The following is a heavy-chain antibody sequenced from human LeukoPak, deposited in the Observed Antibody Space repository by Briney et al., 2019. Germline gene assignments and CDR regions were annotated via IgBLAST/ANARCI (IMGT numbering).Heavy chain of an antibody. Sequence: ASETLSLTCTVSGGSITGSYWSWIRQPPGKGLEWIGYVYSSGSTDYNPPLKSRVTISVDTSKNQFSLKLSSVTAADTAVYFCARGGWSLDFWGRGTLVAVSS. CDR1: GGSITGSY. CDR3: ARGGWSLDF. J-gene: IGHJ2*01. V-gene: IGHV4-59*01. CDR2: VYSSGST.